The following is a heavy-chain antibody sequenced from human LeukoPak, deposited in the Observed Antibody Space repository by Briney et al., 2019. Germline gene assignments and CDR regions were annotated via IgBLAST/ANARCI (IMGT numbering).Heavy chain of an antibody. CDR2: ISSSSAYI. V-gene: IGHV3-21*01. Sequence: GGSLRLSCAASGFTFSSFTMNWVRQAPGKGPEWVSSISSSSAYIYYADSVKGRFTISRDNAKNSLYLQMNSLRAEDTAVYYCARSTGDYLYFDYWGQGTLVTVSS. J-gene: IGHJ4*02. CDR1: GFTFSSFT. D-gene: IGHD7-27*01. CDR3: ARSTGDYLYFDY.